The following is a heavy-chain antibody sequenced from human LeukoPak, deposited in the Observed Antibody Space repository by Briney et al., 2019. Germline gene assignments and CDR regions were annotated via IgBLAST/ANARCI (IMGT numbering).Heavy chain of an antibody. CDR3: ARGRNGWYGIDV. CDR1: GFTFSSYW. V-gene: IGHV3-74*01. Sequence: PGGYLRLSCAASGFTFSSYWIHWVRQAPGKGLVWVSRTNTDGSHTAYSDSVKGRFTISRDNAKNKLYLQMNSLRAEDTAVYFCARGRNGWYGIDVWGQGTTVTVSS. CDR2: TNTDGSHT. J-gene: IGHJ6*02. D-gene: IGHD6-19*01.